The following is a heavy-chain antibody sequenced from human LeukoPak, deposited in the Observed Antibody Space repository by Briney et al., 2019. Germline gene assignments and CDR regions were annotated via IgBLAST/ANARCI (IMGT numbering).Heavy chain of an antibody. D-gene: IGHD1-26*01. V-gene: IGHV1-18*01. Sequence: ASVKVSCKVSGYTFTSYGISWVRQAPGQGLEWMGWISAYNGNTNYAQKLQGRVTMTTDTSTSTAYMELRSLRSDDTAVYYCARDVWAGGVVGPALGDYWGQGTLVTVSS. CDR2: ISAYNGNT. J-gene: IGHJ4*02. CDR3: ARDVWAGGVVGPALGDY. CDR1: GYTFTSYG.